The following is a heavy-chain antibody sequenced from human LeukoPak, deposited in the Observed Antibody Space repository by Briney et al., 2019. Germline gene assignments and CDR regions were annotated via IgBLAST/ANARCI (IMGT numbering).Heavy chain of an antibody. CDR2: IKQDGSEK. Sequence: GESLRLSCAASGFTFSSYWMSWVRQAPGKGLEWVANIKQDGSEKYYVDSVKGRFTISRDNAKNSLYLQMNSLRAEDTAVYYCARVGCSGGSCYSGRGPFDPWGQGTLVTVSS. J-gene: IGHJ5*02. CDR3: ARVGCSGGSCYSGRGPFDP. D-gene: IGHD2-15*01. CDR1: GFTFSSYW. V-gene: IGHV3-7*01.